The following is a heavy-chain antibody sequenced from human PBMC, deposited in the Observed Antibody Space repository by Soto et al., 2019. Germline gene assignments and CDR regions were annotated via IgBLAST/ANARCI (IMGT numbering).Heavy chain of an antibody. V-gene: IGHV5-51*01. CDR2: IYPGDSDT. D-gene: IGHD3-9*01. CDR1: GYSFTSYW. Sequence: GESLKISCKGSGYSFTSYWIGWVRQMPGKGLEWMGIIYPGDSDTRYSPSFQGQVTISADKSISTAYLQWSSLKASDTAMYYCARLPKASIRYFDWPATYYDYWGQGTLVTVSS. CDR3: ARLPKASIRYFDWPATYYDY. J-gene: IGHJ4*02.